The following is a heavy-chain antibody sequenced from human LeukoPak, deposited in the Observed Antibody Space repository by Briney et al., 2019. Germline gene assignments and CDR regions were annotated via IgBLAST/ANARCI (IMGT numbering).Heavy chain of an antibody. J-gene: IGHJ4*02. V-gene: IGHV3-21*01. Sequence: GGSLRLSCAASGFTFSSYSMNWVRQAPGKGLEWVSSISSSSSYIYYADSVKGRFTISRDNAKNSLYLQMNSLRAEDTAVYYCARDNSGAILLSYSSGWYDGVYYFDYWGQGTLVTVSS. CDR3: ARDNSGAILLSYSSGWYDGVYYFDY. CDR1: GFTFSSYS. CDR2: ISSSSSYI. D-gene: IGHD6-19*01.